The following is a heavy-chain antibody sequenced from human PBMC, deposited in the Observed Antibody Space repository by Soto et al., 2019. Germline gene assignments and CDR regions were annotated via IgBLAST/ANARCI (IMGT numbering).Heavy chain of an antibody. Sequence: GGSLRLSCAASGFTVSSNYMSWVRQAPGKGLEWVSVIYSGGSTYYADSVKGRFTISRDNSKNTLYLQMNSLRAEDTAVYYCARAMVRGVIIAPPFYMAVWGKGTTVTVSS. J-gene: IGHJ6*03. CDR2: IYSGGST. CDR3: ARAMVRGVIIAPPFYMAV. V-gene: IGHV3-66*01. D-gene: IGHD3-10*01. CDR1: GFTVSSNY.